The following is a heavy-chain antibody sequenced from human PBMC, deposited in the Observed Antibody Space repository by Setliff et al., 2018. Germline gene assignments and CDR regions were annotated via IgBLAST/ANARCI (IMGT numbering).Heavy chain of an antibody. Sequence: ASVKSPARLLDTSSLTMLYIGCARPPDRGXXXXDXXXXXXXTXXXXXXXGRVTITRDTSASTAYMELSSLTSEDTAVYYCARRPYDSSGYFNYWGQGTLVTVS. CDR2: XXXXXXT. CDR3: ARRPYDSSGYFNY. J-gene: IGHJ4*02. CDR1: DTSSLTML. D-gene: IGHD3-22*01. V-gene: IGHV1-3*01.